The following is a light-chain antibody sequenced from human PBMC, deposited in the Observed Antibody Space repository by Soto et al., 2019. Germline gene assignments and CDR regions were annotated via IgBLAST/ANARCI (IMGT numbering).Light chain of an antibody. CDR1: SSDIGAFNY. CDR3: TSYAGNNNLV. V-gene: IGLV2-8*01. Sequence: QSALTQPPSASGSPGQSVTISCTGTSSDIGAFNYVSWYQQHPGKAPKLIIYEVTKRPSGVPDRFSGSKSGITASLAVSGLQADDEADYYCTSYAGNNNLVFGGGTQLTVL. CDR2: EVT. J-gene: IGLJ2*01.